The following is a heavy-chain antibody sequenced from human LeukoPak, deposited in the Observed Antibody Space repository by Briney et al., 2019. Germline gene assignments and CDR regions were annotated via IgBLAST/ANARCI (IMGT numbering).Heavy chain of an antibody. D-gene: IGHD2-21*01. CDR3: ARGSGGYCLHH. CDR1: GGSISSGGYY. CDR2: IYYSGST. J-gene: IGHJ5*02. V-gene: IGHV4-31*03. Sequence: PSQTLSLTCTVSGGSISSGGYYWSWIRQHPGKGLEWIGYIYYSGSTYYNPSLKSRITISVDTSKNQFSLKVNSVTAADTALYYCARGSGGYCLHHWGQGTLVTVSS.